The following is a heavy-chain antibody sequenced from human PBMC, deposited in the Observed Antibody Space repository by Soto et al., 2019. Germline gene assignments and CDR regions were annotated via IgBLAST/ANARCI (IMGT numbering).Heavy chain of an antibody. Sequence: QVQLVESGGGVVQPGRSLRLSCAASGFTFSSYGMHWVRQAPGKGLEWVAVIWYDGSNKYYADSVKGRFTISRDNPKNTLYLQMNSVRAEDTAVYYCASEYCSVGSCHSYGMDVWGQGTTVTVSS. J-gene: IGHJ6*02. CDR2: IWYDGSNK. V-gene: IGHV3-33*01. CDR1: GFTFSSYG. D-gene: IGHD2-15*01. CDR3: ASEYCSVGSCHSYGMDV.